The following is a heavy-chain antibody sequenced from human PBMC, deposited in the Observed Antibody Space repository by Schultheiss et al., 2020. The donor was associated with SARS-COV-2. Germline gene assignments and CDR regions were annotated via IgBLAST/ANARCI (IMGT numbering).Heavy chain of an antibody. J-gene: IGHJ4*02. CDR3: VRDPPHAVSES. V-gene: IGHV3-48*03. D-gene: IGHD6-19*01. CDR2: TSSSGSTI. Sequence: GGSLRLSCAASGITFSSYEMNWVRQAPGKGLEWVSYTSSSGSTIYYADSVKGRFTISRDNAKNSLYLQMNNLRAEDTAVYYCVRDPPHAVSESWGQGTLVTVSS. CDR1: GITFSSYE.